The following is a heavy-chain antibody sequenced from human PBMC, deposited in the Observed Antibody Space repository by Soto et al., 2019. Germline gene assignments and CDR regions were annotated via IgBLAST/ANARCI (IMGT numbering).Heavy chain of an antibody. CDR3: ARLQVRAAPEFDY. CDR2: IYYSGST. V-gene: IGHV4-30-4*01. CDR1: GGSISSGDYY. Sequence: PSETLSLTCTVSGGSISSGDYYWSWIRQPPGKGLEWIGYIYYSGSTYYNPSLKSRVTISVDTSKNQFSLKLSSVTAADTAVYYCARLQVRAAPEFDYWGQGTLVTVSS. J-gene: IGHJ4*02. D-gene: IGHD6-25*01.